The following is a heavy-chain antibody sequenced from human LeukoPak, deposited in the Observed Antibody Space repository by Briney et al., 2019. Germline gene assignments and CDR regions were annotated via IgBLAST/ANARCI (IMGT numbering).Heavy chain of an antibody. D-gene: IGHD6-13*01. Sequence: GGSLRLSCAASGFTFSSYAMSWVRQAPGKGLEWVSAISGSGGSTYYADSVKGRFTISRDNSKNTLYLQMNSLRAEDTAVYYCAKDPPPYSSSWYDWFDPWGQGTLVTVSS. J-gene: IGHJ5*02. CDR2: ISGSGGST. CDR3: AKDPPPYSSSWYDWFDP. V-gene: IGHV3-23*01. CDR1: GFTFSSYA.